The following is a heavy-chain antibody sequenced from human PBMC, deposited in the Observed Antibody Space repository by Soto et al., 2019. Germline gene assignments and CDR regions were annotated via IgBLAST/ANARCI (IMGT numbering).Heavy chain of an antibody. Sequence: QVQLVQSGGGLVKPGGSVRLSCAASGFTFSSSYMSWIRQAPGKGLEWVSYISSSGASMYYADSVKGRFTISRDNANNSLYLQMNGLRAEDTAVYYCARCGFNYANWGQGTLVTVTS. J-gene: IGHJ4*02. D-gene: IGHD5-18*01. CDR2: ISSSGASM. CDR3: ARCGFNYAN. CDR1: GFTFSSSY. V-gene: IGHV3-11*01.